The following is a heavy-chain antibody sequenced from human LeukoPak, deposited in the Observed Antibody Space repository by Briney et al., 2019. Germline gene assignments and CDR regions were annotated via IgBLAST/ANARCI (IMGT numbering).Heavy chain of an antibody. J-gene: IGHJ4*02. CDR3: ARYYDSSGYYPSHFDY. V-gene: IGHV4-59*08. Sequence: PSETLSLTCTVSGGSISGYYWSWIRQPPGKGLEWIGYIYYSGSTNYNPSLKSRVTISVDTSKNQFSLKLSSVTAADTAVYYCARYYDSSGYYPSHFDYWGQGTLVTVSS. CDR2: IYYSGST. CDR1: GGSISGYY. D-gene: IGHD3-22*01.